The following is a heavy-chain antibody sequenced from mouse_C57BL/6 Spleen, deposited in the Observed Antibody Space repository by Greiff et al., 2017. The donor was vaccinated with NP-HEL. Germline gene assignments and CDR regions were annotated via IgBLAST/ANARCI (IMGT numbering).Heavy chain of an antibody. V-gene: IGHV10-3*01. CDR1: GFTFNTYA. CDR3: VRGGGNSQYFDY. D-gene: IGHD2-1*01. Sequence: EVHRVESGGGLVQPKGSLKLSCAASGFTFNTYAMHWVRQAPGKGLEWVARIRSKSSNYATYYADSVKDRFTISRDDSQSMLYLQMNNLKTEDTAMYYCVRGGGNSQYFDYWGQGTTLTVSS. CDR2: IRSKSSNYAT. J-gene: IGHJ2*01.